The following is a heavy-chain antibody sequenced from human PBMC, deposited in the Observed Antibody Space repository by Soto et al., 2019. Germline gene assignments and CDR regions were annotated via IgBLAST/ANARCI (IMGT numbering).Heavy chain of an antibody. J-gene: IGHJ5*02. CDR2: SDREDGET. CDR1: GSALTELS. Sequence: QVRLIQSGTEVKKSGASVEVSCRLSGSALTELSLHWVRQAPGKGLEWMGCSDREDGETFYAQKFKGRLTMTEDTSTNTAYMELRSLGSEDTAVYYCTRGNWFDPWGQGTLVAVSS. CDR3: TRGNWFDP. V-gene: IGHV1-24*01.